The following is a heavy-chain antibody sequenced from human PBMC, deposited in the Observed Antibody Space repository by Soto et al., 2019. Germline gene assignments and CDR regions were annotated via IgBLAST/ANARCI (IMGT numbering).Heavy chain of an antibody. D-gene: IGHD6-6*01. CDR3: ASYSYSSSSYYYYGMDV. Sequence: GESLKISCKGSGYSFTSYWIGWVRQMPGKGLEWMGIIYPGDSDTRYSPSFQGQVTISADKSISTAYLQWSSLKASDTAMYYCASYSYSSSSYYYYGMDVWGQGTTVTAP. CDR2: IYPGDSDT. V-gene: IGHV5-51*01. CDR1: GYSFTSYW. J-gene: IGHJ6*02.